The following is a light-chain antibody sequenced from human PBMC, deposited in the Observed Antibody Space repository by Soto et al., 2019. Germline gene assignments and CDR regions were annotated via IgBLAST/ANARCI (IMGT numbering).Light chain of an antibody. Sequence: DIVLTQSQATLSLSPGERATLSCRASQSVSSYLACYQQKPGYAPRLLIYDTSKRATGIPARFSGSGSGTDFTLTISSLEPEDFAVYYCQQRTSWPRSFTFGPGTKVDIK. CDR2: DTS. J-gene: IGKJ3*01. CDR3: QQRTSWPRSFT. V-gene: IGKV3-11*01. CDR1: QSVSSY.